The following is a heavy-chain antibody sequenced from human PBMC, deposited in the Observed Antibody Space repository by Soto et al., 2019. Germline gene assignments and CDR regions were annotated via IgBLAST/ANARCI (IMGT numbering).Heavy chain of an antibody. D-gene: IGHD6-6*01. Sequence: SGGSPRLSCAAPGFTFSSYGMHWVRQAPGKGLEWVAVISYDGSNKYYADSVKGRFTISRDNSKNTLYLQMNSLRAEDTAVYYCAKDSISSQYYYYMDVWGKGTTVTVSS. CDR1: GFTFSSYG. CDR2: ISYDGSNK. J-gene: IGHJ6*03. V-gene: IGHV3-30*18. CDR3: AKDSISSQYYYYMDV.